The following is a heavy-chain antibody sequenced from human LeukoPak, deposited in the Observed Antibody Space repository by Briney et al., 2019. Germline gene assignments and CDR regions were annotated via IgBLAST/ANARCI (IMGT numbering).Heavy chain of an antibody. D-gene: IGHD4-11*01. V-gene: IGHV3-23*01. CDR2: ISSSDTIT. J-gene: IGHJ4*02. Sequence: GGSLRLSCAASGFTFNNFAMNWVRQAPGKGLEWVSAISSSDTITYYADSVKGRFTISRDNSKNTLYLQMNSLRAEDTAVYYCAKDLYSHAYWGQGTLATVSS. CDR3: AKDLYSHAY. CDR1: GFTFNNFA.